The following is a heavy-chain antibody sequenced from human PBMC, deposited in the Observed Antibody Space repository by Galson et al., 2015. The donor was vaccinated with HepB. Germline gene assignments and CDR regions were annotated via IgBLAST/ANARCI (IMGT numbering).Heavy chain of an antibody. D-gene: IGHD6-19*01. Sequence: SLRLSCAASGFTFSSYAMHWVRQAPGKGLEWVAVISYDGSNKYYADSVKGRFTISRDNSKNTLYLQMNSLRAEDTAVYYCARHPHPQSHFDYWGQGTLVTVSS. V-gene: IGHV3-30-3*01. J-gene: IGHJ4*02. CDR3: ARHPHPQSHFDY. CDR2: ISYDGSNK. CDR1: GFTFSSYA.